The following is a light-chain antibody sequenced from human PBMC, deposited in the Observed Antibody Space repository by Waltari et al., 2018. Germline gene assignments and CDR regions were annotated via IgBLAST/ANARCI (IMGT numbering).Light chain of an antibody. J-gene: IGKJ2*01. CDR1: QSLLHSNEYNY. Sequence: DIVMTQSPLYLPVTPGEPASISCRSSQSLLHSNEYNYLAWYLQRAGQSPQLLIYLGSYRAPGVPDRFSGSGSGTDFTLKISRVEAEDVGVYYCMQALQTPLTFGQGTKLEIK. CDR2: LGS. CDR3: MQALQTPLT. V-gene: IGKV2-28*01.